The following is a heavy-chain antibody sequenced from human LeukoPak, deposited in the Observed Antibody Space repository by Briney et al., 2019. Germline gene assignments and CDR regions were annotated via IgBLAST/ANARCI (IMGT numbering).Heavy chain of an antibody. V-gene: IGHV3-74*01. J-gene: IGHJ3*02. CDR3: ARPYSSAWANALDI. Sequence: PGGSLRLSCAVSGFTLSSSWMHWVRQAPGKGRVWVSRINTGGSSTAYADSVKGRFTISRDNAENTLYLQMNSLRVEDTAVYYCARPYSSAWANALDIWGQGTMVTVSS. CDR1: GFTLSSSW. D-gene: IGHD6-19*01. CDR2: INTGGSST.